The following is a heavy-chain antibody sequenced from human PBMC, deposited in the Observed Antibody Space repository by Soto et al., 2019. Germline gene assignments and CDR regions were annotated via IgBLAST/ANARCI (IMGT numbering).Heavy chain of an antibody. CDR2: IYWDDDK. CDR1: GFSLSTSGVG. J-gene: IGHJ4*02. CDR3: AHSPYSSSSYYFDY. V-gene: IGHV2-5*02. Sequence: QITLKESGPTLVKPTQTLTLTCTFSGFSLSTSGVGVGWIRQPPGKALEWLALIYWDDDKRDSPFLKTRLTITKDTSKNQVVLTMTNMDPVDTDPYYCAHSPYSSSSYYFDYWGQGTLVTVSS. D-gene: IGHD6-6*01.